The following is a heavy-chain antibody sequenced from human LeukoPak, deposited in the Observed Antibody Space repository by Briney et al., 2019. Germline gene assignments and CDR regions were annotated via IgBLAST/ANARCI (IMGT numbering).Heavy chain of an antibody. CDR1: GGTFSRYT. V-gene: IGHV1-69*02. CDR3: ARVGPSPYYDFWSGILDV. CDR2: IIPILGIA. Sequence: SVKLSCTASGGTFSRYTISWVRQAPGHGLEWMGRIIPILGIANYAQKFQGRVTITADKSTSTAYMELSSLRSEDTAVYYCARVGPSPYYDFWSGILDVWGKGTTVTVSS. D-gene: IGHD3-3*01. J-gene: IGHJ6*04.